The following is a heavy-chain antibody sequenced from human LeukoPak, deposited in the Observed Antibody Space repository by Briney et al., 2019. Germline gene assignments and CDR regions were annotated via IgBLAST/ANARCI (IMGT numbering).Heavy chain of an antibody. CDR2: ISTYDGST. D-gene: IGHD4-17*01. CDR3: ARGLMTTVTTSLPYRGDAFDI. J-gene: IGHJ3*02. V-gene: IGHV1-18*01. CDR1: GYTFTSYG. Sequence: ASVKVSCKGSGYTFTSYGINWVRQAPGQGLEWLGWISTYDGSTNYAPKLQGRVTMTRDTSTSTVYMELSSLRSEDTAVYYCARGLMTTVTTSLPYRGDAFDIWGQGTMVTVSS.